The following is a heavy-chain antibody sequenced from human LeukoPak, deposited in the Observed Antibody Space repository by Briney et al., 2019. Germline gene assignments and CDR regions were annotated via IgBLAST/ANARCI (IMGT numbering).Heavy chain of an antibody. D-gene: IGHD1-7*01. V-gene: IGHV4-34*01. CDR2: TNHSGST. CDR1: GGSFSGYY. CDR3: ARLYGNYQNYFDY. Sequence: PSETLSLTCAVYGGSFSGYYWSWIRQPPGKGLEWIGETNHSGSTNYNPSLKSRVTISVDTSKDQFSLKLRSVTAADTAVYYCARLYGNYQNYFDYWGQGTLVTVSS. J-gene: IGHJ4*02.